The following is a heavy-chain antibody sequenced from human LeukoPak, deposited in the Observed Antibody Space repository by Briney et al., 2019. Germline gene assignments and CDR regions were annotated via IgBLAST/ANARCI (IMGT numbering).Heavy chain of an antibody. CDR1: GFTFSSYE. J-gene: IGHJ6*02. V-gene: IGHV3-48*03. CDR2: ISSSGSTI. CDR3: ARSLRLLSSGWYQNPYYYYGMDV. D-gene: IGHD6-19*01. Sequence: GGSLRLSCAASGFTFSSYEMNWVRQAPGKGLEWVSYISSSGSTIYYADSVKGRFTISRDNAKNSLYLQMNSLRAGDTAVYYCARSLRLLSSGWYQNPYYYYGMDVWGQGTTVTVSS.